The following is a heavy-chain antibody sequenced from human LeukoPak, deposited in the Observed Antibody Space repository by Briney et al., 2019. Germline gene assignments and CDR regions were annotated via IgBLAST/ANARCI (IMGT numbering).Heavy chain of an antibody. D-gene: IGHD3-22*01. CDR3: ASWALYYHDSSGYVRDY. J-gene: IGHJ4*02. V-gene: IGHV3-11*01. CDR2: ISSSGSTK. Sequence: GGSLRLSCAASGFRFSDYYMSWIRQAPGKGLEWVSYISSSGSTKYYADSVKGRFSISRDNAKNSLYLQMNSLRAEDTAVYYCASWALYYHDSSGYVRDYWGQGTLVTVSS. CDR1: GFRFSDYY.